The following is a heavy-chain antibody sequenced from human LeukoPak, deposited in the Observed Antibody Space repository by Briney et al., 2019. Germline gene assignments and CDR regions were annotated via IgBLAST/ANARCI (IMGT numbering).Heavy chain of an antibody. V-gene: IGHV3-30*18. D-gene: IGHD3-16*02. CDR1: GFTFSSYG. Sequence: GGSLRLSCAASGFTFSSYGMHWVRQALGKGLEWVAVISYDGSNKYYADSVKGRFTISRDNSKNTLYLQMNSLRAEDTAVYYCAKAPGRSYLDYWGQGTLVTVSS. CDR3: AKAPGRSYLDY. J-gene: IGHJ4*02. CDR2: ISYDGSNK.